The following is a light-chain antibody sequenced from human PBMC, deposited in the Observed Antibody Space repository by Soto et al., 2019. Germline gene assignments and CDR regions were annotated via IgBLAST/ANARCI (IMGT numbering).Light chain of an antibody. J-gene: IGKJ1*01. Sequence: EIVMTQSPATLSVSPGDRVTLSCWAGQSISNNLAWYQQKRGQAPRILIYGASTRYSGIPARFSGSGSVTEVTRTISSLQSEDFAVDYCQQYNSWPRTFGQGTRVEIK. CDR3: QQYNSWPRT. CDR2: GAS. V-gene: IGKV3D-15*01. CDR1: QSISNN.